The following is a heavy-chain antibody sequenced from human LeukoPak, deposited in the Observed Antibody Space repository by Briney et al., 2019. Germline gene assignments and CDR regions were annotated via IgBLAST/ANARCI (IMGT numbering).Heavy chain of an antibody. V-gene: IGHV4/OR15-8*01. D-gene: IGHD1-14*01. CDR3: AYNRNFALDN. J-gene: IGHJ4*01. CDR2: VYHSGGA. CDR1: GASISSHSW. Sequence: SETLSLTCAVSGASISSHSWWSWVRQPPGKGLEWIGEVYHSGGANYKPSLKSRVTISVDTSRNHFSLKLTSVTAADTAVYFCAYNRNFALDNWGQGTLVTVSS.